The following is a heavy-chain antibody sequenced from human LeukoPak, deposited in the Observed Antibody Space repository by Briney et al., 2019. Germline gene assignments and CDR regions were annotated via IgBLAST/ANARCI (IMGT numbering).Heavy chain of an antibody. D-gene: IGHD3-3*01. J-gene: IGHJ3*02. Sequence: PSETLSLTCTVSGGSITSYYWNWIRQPPGKGLEWIGYIYYSGSTNYIPSLKSRATISVDKSKNQFSLKLSSVTAADTAVYYCAGDDFTDAFDIWGHGTMVTVSS. CDR2: IYYSGST. V-gene: IGHV4-59*08. CDR1: GGSITSYY. CDR3: AGDDFTDAFDI.